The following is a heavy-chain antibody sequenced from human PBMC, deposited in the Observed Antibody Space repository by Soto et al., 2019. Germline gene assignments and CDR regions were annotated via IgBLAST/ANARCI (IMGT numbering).Heavy chain of an antibody. CDR2: INSDGSST. CDR1: GFTFSSYW. Sequence: GGSLRLSCAASGFTFSSYWMHWVRQAPGKGLVWVSRINSDGSSTSYADSVKGRFTISRDNAKNTLYLQMNSLRAEDTAVYYCERPVDVFGGDDYYFDYWGQGTLVPVSS. V-gene: IGHV3-74*01. CDR3: ERPVDVFGGDDYYFDY. D-gene: IGHD2-21*02. J-gene: IGHJ4*02.